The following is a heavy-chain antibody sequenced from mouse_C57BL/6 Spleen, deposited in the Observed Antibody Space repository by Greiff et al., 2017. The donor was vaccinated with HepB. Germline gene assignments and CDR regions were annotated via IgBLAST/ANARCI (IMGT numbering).Heavy chain of an antibody. V-gene: IGHV5-12*01. J-gene: IGHJ3*01. D-gene: IGHD1-1*01. CDR3: ARPYCYGSSYGFAY. CDR2: ISNGGGST. Sequence: EVQGVESGGGLVQPGGSLKLSCAASGFTFSDYYMYWVRQTPEKRLEWVAYISNGGGSTYYPDTVKGRFTISRDNAKNTLYLQMSRLKSEDTAMYYCARPYCYGSSYGFAYWGQGTLVSVSA. CDR1: GFTFSDYY.